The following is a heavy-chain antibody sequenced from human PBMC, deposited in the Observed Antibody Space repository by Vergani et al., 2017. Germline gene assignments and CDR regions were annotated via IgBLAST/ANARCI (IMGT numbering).Heavy chain of an antibody. V-gene: IGHV3-66*02. J-gene: IGHJ6*02. CDR1: GFTVSSNY. CDR2: IYSGGST. Sequence: EVQLVESGGGLVQPGGSLRLSCAASGFTVSSNYMSWVRQAPGKGLEWDSVIYSGGSTYYADSVKGRFTISRDNSKNTLYLQMNSLRAEDTAVYYCARGRPAAVRAPYGMDVWGQGTTVTVSS. CDR3: ARGRPAAVRAPYGMDV. D-gene: IGHD2-2*01.